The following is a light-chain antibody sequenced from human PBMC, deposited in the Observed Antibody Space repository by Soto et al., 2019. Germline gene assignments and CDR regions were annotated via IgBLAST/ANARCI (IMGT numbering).Light chain of an antibody. CDR1: QSVGRT. CDR2: GAS. Sequence: EIVMTQSPAILSVSPGERATLSCRASQSVGRTLAGYHQKPGQSPRLLVYGASTRANGTPARFSGSGSGTEFTLTISTLQSEDVAVYYCQQYNQWPPYTFGQGTRVEMK. V-gene: IGKV3-15*01. CDR3: QQYNQWPPYT. J-gene: IGKJ2*01.